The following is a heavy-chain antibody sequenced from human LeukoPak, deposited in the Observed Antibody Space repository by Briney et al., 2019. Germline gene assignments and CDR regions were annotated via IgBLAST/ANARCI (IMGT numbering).Heavy chain of an antibody. D-gene: IGHD6-19*01. V-gene: IGHV3-43*02. CDR1: GFTFDDYA. J-gene: IGHJ4*02. CDR3: ALHTKTYSSGWPNFDY. Sequence: PGGSLRLSCAASGFTFDDYAMHWVRQAPGKGLEWVSLISGDGGSTYYADSVKGRVTISRDNSKNSLYLQMNSLRTEDTALYYCALHTKTYSSGWPNFDYWGQGTLVTVSS. CDR2: ISGDGGST.